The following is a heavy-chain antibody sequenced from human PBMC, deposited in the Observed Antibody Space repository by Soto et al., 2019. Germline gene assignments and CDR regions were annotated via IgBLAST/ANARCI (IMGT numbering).Heavy chain of an antibody. Sequence: GGSLRLSCAASGFTFSSYGMHWVRQAPGKGLEWVAVISYDGSNKYYADSVKGRFTISRDNSKNTLYLQMNSLRAEDTAVYYCAKNENNWNRDTQGTTHWFDPWGQGTLVTVSS. V-gene: IGHV3-30*18. D-gene: IGHD1-20*01. CDR3: AKNENNWNRDTQGTTHWFDP. CDR2: ISYDGSNK. CDR1: GFTFSSYG. J-gene: IGHJ5*02.